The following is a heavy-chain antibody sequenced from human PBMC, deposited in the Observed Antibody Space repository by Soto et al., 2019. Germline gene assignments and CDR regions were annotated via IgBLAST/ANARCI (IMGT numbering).Heavy chain of an antibody. CDR1: GFTFSDYY. J-gene: IGHJ4*02. V-gene: IGHV3-11*06. CDR2: ISSSSSYT. Sequence: QVQLVESGGGLVKPGGSLRLSCAASGFTFSDYYMSWIRQAPGKGLEWVSYISSSSSYTNYADSVKGRFTISRDNDKNSLYLQMNSLRAEDTAVYYCARAGEGLLWFGEQNWGQGTLVTVSS. CDR3: ARAGEGLLWFGEQN. D-gene: IGHD3-10*01.